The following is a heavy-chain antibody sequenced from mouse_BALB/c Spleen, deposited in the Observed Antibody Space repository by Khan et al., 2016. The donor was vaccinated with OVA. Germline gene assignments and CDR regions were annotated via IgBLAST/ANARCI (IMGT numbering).Heavy chain of an antibody. CDR1: GYSITSGYY. CDR3: ARDYYGSSWYFDV. J-gene: IGHJ1*01. D-gene: IGHD1-1*01. CDR2: ISYDGSN. V-gene: IGHV3-6*02. Sequence: EVQLQESGPGLVKPSQSLSLTCSVTGYSITSGYYWNWIRQFPGNKLVWMGYISYDGSNNYNPSLKNRISITRDTSKNQFFLKLNSVTTEDTATYYCARDYYGSSWYFDVWGAGTMVTVSS.